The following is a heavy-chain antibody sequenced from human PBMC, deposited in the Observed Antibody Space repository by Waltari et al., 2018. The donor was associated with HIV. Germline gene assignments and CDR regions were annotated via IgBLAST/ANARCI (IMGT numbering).Heavy chain of an antibody. CDR2: ISGYNGDT. Sequence: QVHLVQSGAELRKPGASVTVSCKASGYTFTNYGITWVRQAPGQGLEWMGWISGYNGDTKYAQKVRGRVTMTTDTSTSTAYLEMGSLRFDDMAVYYCARDHYYGSSGYYSDYWGQGTLVTVSS. J-gene: IGHJ4*02. V-gene: IGHV1-18*03. D-gene: IGHD3-22*01. CDR3: ARDHYYGSSGYYSDY. CDR1: GYTFTNYG.